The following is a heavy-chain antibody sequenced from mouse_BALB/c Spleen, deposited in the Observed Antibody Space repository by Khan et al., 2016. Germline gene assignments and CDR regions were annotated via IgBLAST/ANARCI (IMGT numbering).Heavy chain of an antibody. CDR2: ISSGGSG. J-gene: IGHJ2*01. V-gene: IGHV5-6-5*01. Sequence: EVELVESGGGLVKPGGSLKLSCAASGFTFSSYAMSWVRQTPEKRLEWVASISSGGSGFYPDILKDRFTISRDNARNILYLQMSSLRSEDTAMYYCASKVYYFDYWGQGTTLTVSS. CDR3: ASKVYYFDY. CDR1: GFTFSSYA.